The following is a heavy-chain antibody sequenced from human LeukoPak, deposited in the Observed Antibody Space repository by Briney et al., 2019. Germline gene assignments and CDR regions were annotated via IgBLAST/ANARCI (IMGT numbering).Heavy chain of an antibody. Sequence: PGKSLRLSCAASGFTFSNYDIHWVRQAPGKGLEWVAVIWFDGSNKFYADSVKGRLTISRDNSKNTLCLQMNSLRAEDTAVYYCARPMIVVVITTGIQHWGQGTLVTVSS. CDR2: IWFDGSNK. V-gene: IGHV3-30*19. CDR3: ARPMIVVVITTGIQH. J-gene: IGHJ1*01. D-gene: IGHD3-22*01. CDR1: GFTFSNYD.